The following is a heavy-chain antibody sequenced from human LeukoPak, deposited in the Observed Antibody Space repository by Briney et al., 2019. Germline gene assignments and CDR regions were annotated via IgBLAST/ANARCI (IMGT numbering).Heavy chain of an antibody. CDR3: ARDYSSSFNFDY. V-gene: IGHV1-3*01. CDR1: GYTFTSYA. CDR2: INAGNGNT. Sequence: RASVNVTCTASGYTFTSYAMHWVRQAPGQRLEWMGWINAGNGNTKYSQKFQGRVTITRDTPASTAYMELSSLRSEDTAVYYCARDYSSSFNFDYRGQGTLVTVSS. D-gene: IGHD6-13*01. J-gene: IGHJ4*02.